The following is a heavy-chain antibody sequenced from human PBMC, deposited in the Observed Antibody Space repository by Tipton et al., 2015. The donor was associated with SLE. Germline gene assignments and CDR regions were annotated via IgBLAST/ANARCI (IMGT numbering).Heavy chain of an antibody. CDR3: ARGIWIVVVPAAQDYYYMDV. D-gene: IGHD2-2*01. J-gene: IGHJ6*03. Sequence: TLSLTCTVSGGSISSYYWSWIRQPPGKGLEWFGYIYTSGSTNYNPSLKSRVTISVDTSKNQFSLKLSSVTAADTAVYYCARGIWIVVVPAAQDYYYMDVWGKGTTVTVSS. CDR2: IYTSGST. V-gene: IGHV4-4*08. CDR1: GGSISSYY.